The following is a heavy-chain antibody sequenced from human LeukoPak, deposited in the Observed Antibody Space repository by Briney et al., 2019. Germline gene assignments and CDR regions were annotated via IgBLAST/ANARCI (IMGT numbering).Heavy chain of an antibody. D-gene: IGHD3-10*01. CDR2: INPNSGGT. CDR1: GYTFTGYY. J-gene: IGHJ6*02. CDR3: ARVTVRGSYYYYGMDV. V-gene: IGHV1-2*02. Sequence: ASVKVSCKASGYTFTGYYMHWVRQAPGQGLEWMGWINPNSGGTNYAQKFQGRVAMTRDTSISTAYMELSRLRSDDTAVYYCARVTVRGSYYYYGMDVWGQGTTVTVSS.